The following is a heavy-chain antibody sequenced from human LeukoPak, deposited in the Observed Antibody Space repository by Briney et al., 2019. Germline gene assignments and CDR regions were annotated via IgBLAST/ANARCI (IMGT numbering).Heavy chain of an antibody. CDR2: IFTSGST. D-gene: IGHD2-2*01. CDR3: ARTTEGYCSSTRCYGFDYYYYMDV. Sequence: SETLSLTCTVSGGSINSGNYYWSWIRQPAGKGLEWIGRIFTSGSTSYNPSLKSRLTMSLDMSKNQFSLKLSSVTAADTAVYYCARTTEGYCSSTRCYGFDYYYYMDVWGKGTTVTVSS. V-gene: IGHV4-61*02. J-gene: IGHJ6*03. CDR1: GGSINSGNYY.